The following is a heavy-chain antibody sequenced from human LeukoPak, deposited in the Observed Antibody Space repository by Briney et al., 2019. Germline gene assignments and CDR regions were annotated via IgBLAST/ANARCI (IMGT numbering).Heavy chain of an antibody. Sequence: ASVKVSCKASGYTFTGYYMHWVRQAPGQGLEWMGWINPNSGGTNYAQKFQGRVTMTRDTSISTAYMELSRLRSDDTAVYYCASDLGADSSGIYYYYGMDVWGQGTTVTVS. D-gene: IGHD3-22*01. CDR1: GYTFTGYY. CDR3: ASDLGADSSGIYYYYGMDV. CDR2: INPNSGGT. J-gene: IGHJ6*02. V-gene: IGHV1-2*02.